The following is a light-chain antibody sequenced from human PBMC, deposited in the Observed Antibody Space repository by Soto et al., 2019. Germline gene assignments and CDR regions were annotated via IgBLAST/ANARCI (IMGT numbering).Light chain of an antibody. CDR3: MQALQTPLT. Sequence: DIVMTQSPLSLPVTPGEPASISCRSSQSLLHSNGYNYLDWYLQKPGQSPQLLIYLGSHRGSGVPDRFSGSGSGADFTLKMSREEAEDVGVYYCMQALQTPLTFGGGTKVEIK. V-gene: IGKV2-28*01. CDR1: QSLLHSNGYNY. J-gene: IGKJ4*01. CDR2: LGS.